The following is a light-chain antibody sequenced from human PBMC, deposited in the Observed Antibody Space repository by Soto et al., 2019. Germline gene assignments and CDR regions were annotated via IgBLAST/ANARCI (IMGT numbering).Light chain of an antibody. CDR3: TYGIHWPAT. Sequence: VISQSPLSLPVTLGQPASISCRSSRSLVYSDGNTSLKWFQQRPGQSPRRLIFEVSNRDSGVPDRFCGSASGTDFTLKISRVEAEDVGVYYCTYGIHWPATFRQGTKVDIK. CDR1: RSLVYSDGNTS. V-gene: IGKV2-30*01. CDR2: EVS. J-gene: IGKJ1*01.